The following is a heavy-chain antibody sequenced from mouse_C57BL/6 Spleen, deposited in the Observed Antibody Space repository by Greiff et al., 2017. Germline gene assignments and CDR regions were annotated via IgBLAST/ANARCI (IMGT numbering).Heavy chain of an antibody. V-gene: IGHV1-53*01. J-gene: IGHJ4*01. CDR2: INPSNGGT. CDR1: GYTFTSYW. Sequence: QVQLQQPGTELVKPGASVKLSCKASGYTFTSYWLHWVKQRPGQGLEWIGNINPSNGGTNYNEKFKSKATLTVDKSSSTAYMQLSSLTAEDSAVYYRAREDGYDSYYYAMDYWGQGTSVTVSS. CDR3: AREDGYDSYYYAMDY. D-gene: IGHD2-2*01.